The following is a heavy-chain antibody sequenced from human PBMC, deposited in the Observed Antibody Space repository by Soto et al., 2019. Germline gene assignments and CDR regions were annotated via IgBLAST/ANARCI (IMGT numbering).Heavy chain of an antibody. CDR2: IGGSGGST. J-gene: IGHJ6*02. V-gene: IGHV3-23*01. CDR3: AKASTVTTFSVDYYYYGMDV. D-gene: IGHD4-4*01. Sequence: EVQLLESGGALLRPGGSRRPSCAASGSTFRSYPLSWVRRAPGKGLEWVSAIGGSGGSTYYADSVKGRFTISRDNSKNTLYLQMNSLRAEDTAVYYCAKASTVTTFSVDYYYYGMDVWGQGTTVTVSS. CDR1: GSTFRSYP.